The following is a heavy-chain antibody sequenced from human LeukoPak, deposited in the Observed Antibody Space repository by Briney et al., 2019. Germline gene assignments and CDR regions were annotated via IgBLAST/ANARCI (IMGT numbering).Heavy chain of an antibody. J-gene: IGHJ6*03. Sequence: ASVKVSCKASGYTFTSYGISWVRQAPGQGLEWMGWISAYNGNTNYAQKLQGRVTMTTDTSTSTAYMELRSLRSDDTAVYYCARVDFNSYYYYYMDVWGKGTTVTVSS. CDR2: ISAYNGNT. V-gene: IGHV1-18*01. CDR1: GYTFTSYG. CDR3: ARVDFNSYYYYYMDV. D-gene: IGHD3/OR15-3a*01.